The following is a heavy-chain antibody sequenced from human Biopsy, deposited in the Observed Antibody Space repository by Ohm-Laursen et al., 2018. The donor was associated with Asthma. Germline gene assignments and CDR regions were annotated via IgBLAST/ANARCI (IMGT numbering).Heavy chain of an antibody. CDR2: INSVFGTT. V-gene: IGHV1-69*13. CDR1: GGTFNTYV. CDR3: ARKAGSCISRTCYSLDF. D-gene: IGHD2-2*01. J-gene: IGHJ4*02. Sequence: SETVSCKSLGGTFNTYVIGWVRQAPGQGLGWLGGINSVFGTTTYPQKFQDRVTITADDSTSTVYMELSSLRSEDTAVYYCARKAGSCISRTCYSLDFWGQGTLVTVSS.